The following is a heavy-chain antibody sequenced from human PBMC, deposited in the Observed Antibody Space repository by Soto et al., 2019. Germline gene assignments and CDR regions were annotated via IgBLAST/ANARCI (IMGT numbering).Heavy chain of an antibody. D-gene: IGHD4-17*01. CDR3: ARERYGDYVGY. CDR1: GGSISNGGYY. J-gene: IGHJ4*02. CDR2: IYYSGST. Sequence: SETLSLTCTVSGGSISNGGYYWSWIRQHPGKGLEWIGYIYYSGSTYYNPSLKSRVTISVDTSKNQFSLKLSSVTAADTAVYYCARERYGDYVGYWGQGTLVTVSS. V-gene: IGHV4-31*03.